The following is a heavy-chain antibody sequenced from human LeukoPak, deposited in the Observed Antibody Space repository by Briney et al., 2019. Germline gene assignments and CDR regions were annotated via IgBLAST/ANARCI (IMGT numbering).Heavy chain of an antibody. CDR1: GFTFSRFG. V-gene: IGHV3-30*18. CDR2: ISYDGSQN. J-gene: IGHJ5*02. Sequence: QAGGSLRLSCAASGFTFSRFGMHWVRQAPGKGLEWVAVISYDGSQNYYADSVKGQFTISRDNSKNTLCLQMDSLRAEDTAVYYCAKDLSIHYDYRGFDPWGQGTLVTVSS. CDR3: AKDLSIHYDYRGFDP. D-gene: IGHD3-16*01.